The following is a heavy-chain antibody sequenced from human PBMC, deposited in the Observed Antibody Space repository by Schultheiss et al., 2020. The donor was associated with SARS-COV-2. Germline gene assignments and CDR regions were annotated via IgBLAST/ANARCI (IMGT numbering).Heavy chain of an antibody. CDR3: ARQVGYSSSWATYYYYGMDV. D-gene: IGHD6-13*01. CDR1: GGSISSYY. CDR2: IYTSGST. J-gene: IGHJ6*02. Sequence: SETLSLTCTVSGGSISSYYWSWIRQPAGKGLEWIGRIYTSGSTNYNPSLKSRVTISVDTSKNQFSLKLSSVTAADTAVYYCARQVGYSSSWATYYYYGMDVWGQGTTVTVSS. V-gene: IGHV4-4*07.